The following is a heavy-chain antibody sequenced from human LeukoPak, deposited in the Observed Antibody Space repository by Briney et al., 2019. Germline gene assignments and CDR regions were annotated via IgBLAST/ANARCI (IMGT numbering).Heavy chain of an antibody. J-gene: IGHJ5*02. CDR2: IYASGRT. CDR1: GGSLSTYS. V-gene: IGHV4-4*07. CDR3: ARRMLEARQSSATNWFDT. D-gene: IGHD3-16*01. Sequence: TSATLSLTCTVAGGSLSTYSWNWIRQPPGKGLEWIGRIYASGRTMYNPSLQSRITISVDTSNNHFSLQLTSVTAADTAVYYCARRMLEARQSSATNWFDTWGLGTLVTVSS.